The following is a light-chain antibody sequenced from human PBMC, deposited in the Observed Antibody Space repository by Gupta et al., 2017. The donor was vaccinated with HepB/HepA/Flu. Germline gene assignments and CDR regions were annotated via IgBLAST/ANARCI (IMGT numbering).Light chain of an antibody. V-gene: IGKV1-39*01. CDR3: QQRDSTPIT. CDR1: QSISSY. CDR2: AAS. J-gene: IGKJ4*01. Sequence: DIQMTQSPSSLSASVGDRVTIPCRASQSISSYLNWYQQKPGKAPKLLIYAASRVKSGVPSRFSGSGSGTDFTLTISRRQPEDFANYYCQQRDSTPITFGGGTKVDIK.